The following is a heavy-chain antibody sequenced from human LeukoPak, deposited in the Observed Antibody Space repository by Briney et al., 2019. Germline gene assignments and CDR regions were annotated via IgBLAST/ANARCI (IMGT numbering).Heavy chain of an antibody. V-gene: IGHV1-2*02. Sequence: ASVKVSCKASGYTFTGYYMHWVRQAPGQGLEWMGWINPNSGGTNYAQKFQGRVTMTKDTSISTAYMEPSRLRSDDTAVYYCAREGGGYGDYFNWFDPWGQGTLVTVSS. D-gene: IGHD4-17*01. CDR1: GYTFTGYY. J-gene: IGHJ5*02. CDR2: INPNSGGT. CDR3: AREGGGYGDYFNWFDP.